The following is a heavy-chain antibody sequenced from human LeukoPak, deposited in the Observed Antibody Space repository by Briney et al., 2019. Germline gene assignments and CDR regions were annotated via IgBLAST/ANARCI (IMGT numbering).Heavy chain of an antibody. V-gene: IGHV4-59*12. CDR2: IFYSGSP. D-gene: IGHD4/OR15-4a*01. Sequence: SETLSLTCAVSGGSISSYYWSWIRQSPGKGLEWIANIFYSGSPNYNPSLRSRATISFEPSKNQFSLHLNSVTPEDTAVYYCARKRLSADSFDIWGQGTLVTVSS. J-gene: IGHJ3*02. CDR1: GGSISSYY. CDR3: ARKRLSADSFDI.